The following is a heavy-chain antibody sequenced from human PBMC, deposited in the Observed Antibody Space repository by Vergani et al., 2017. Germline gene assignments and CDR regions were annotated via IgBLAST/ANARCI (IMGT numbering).Heavy chain of an antibody. CDR2: ISGSGGST. V-gene: IGHV3-23*01. Sequence: EVQLLESGGGLVQPGGSLRLSCAASGFTFSSYAMSWVRQAPGKGLEWVSAISGSGGSTYYADSVKGRFTISRDNSKNTLYLQMNSLRAEDTAVYYCARWLDSYSSSPVDYWGQGTLVTVSS. CDR1: GFTFSSYA. CDR3: ARWLDSYSSSPVDY. J-gene: IGHJ4*02. D-gene: IGHD6-6*01.